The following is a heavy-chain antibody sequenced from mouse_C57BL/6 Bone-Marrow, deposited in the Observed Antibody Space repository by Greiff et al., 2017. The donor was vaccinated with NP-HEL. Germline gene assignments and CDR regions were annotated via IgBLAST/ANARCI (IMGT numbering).Heavy chain of an antibody. V-gene: IGHV1-59*01. J-gene: IGHJ4*01. D-gene: IGHD2-2*01. CDR2: IDPSDSYT. Sequence: VQLQQPGAELVRPGTSVKLSCKASGYTFTSYWMHWVKQRPGQGLEWIGVIDPSDSYTNYNQKFKGKATLTVDTSSSTAYMQLSSLTSEDSAVYYCARRAIYYGYDGGAMDYWGQGTSVTVSS. CDR3: ARRAIYYGYDGGAMDY. CDR1: GYTFTSYW.